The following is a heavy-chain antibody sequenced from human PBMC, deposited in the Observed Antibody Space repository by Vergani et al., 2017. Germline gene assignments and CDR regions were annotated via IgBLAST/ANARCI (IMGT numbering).Heavy chain of an antibody. CDR2: IKSDGRT. CDR3: AKDAGPHYYYYMDV. V-gene: IGHV3-66*02. D-gene: IGHD2-2*01. CDR1: GFRVTTYY. J-gene: IGHJ6*03. Sequence: VELLESGGGLAQPGGSLRVSCSASGFRVTTYYMSWVRQAPGKGLEWVSVIKSDGRTSYAESVRGRFTISRDNSKNTLYLQMNSLRAEDTAVYYCAKDAGPHYYYYMDVWGKGTTVTVSS.